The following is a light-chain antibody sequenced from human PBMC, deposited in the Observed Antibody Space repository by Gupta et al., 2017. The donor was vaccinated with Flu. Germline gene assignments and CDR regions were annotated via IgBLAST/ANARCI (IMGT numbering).Light chain of an antibody. Sequence: DIRMTQLPSSLAALLGDRVTITCRASQSISSYLNWYQQKPGKAPRLLIYAASSLQSGVPSRFSGSGSGTDFTLTISSLQPEDFAIYYCQQRYSTPRTFGQGTKVEIK. CDR2: AAS. CDR1: QSISSY. CDR3: QQRYSTPRT. J-gene: IGKJ1*01. V-gene: IGKV1-39*01.